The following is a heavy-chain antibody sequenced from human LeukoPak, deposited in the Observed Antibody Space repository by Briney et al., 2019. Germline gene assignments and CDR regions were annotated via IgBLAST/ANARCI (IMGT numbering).Heavy chain of an antibody. CDR2: IWYDGSNK. CDR1: GFPFSTHG. Sequence: SLRLSCAASGFPFSTHGMHWVTQAPGKGLEWVAVIWYDGSNKYYADSLKGRFTISRDNSKNTLYLQMNSLRAEDTAVYYCARDKLASYNSKDVWGQGTTVTVSS. J-gene: IGHJ6*02. CDR3: ARDKLASYNSKDV. D-gene: IGHD5-24*01. V-gene: IGHV3-33*01.